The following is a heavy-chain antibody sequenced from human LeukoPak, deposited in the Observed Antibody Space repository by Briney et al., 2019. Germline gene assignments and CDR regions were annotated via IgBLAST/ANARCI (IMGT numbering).Heavy chain of an antibody. J-gene: IGHJ6*03. CDR2: ISAYHGDT. CDR1: DYTFTNYG. Sequence: ASVKVSCKASDYTFTNYGINWVRQAPGQGLEWMGWISAYHGDTNYAQQLQGRVTMTTDTSTSTAYMELRSLRSDDTAVYYCARTYSSRAGYYYYMDVWGKGTTVTVSS. D-gene: IGHD6-13*01. CDR3: ARTYSSRAGYYYYMDV. V-gene: IGHV1-18*01.